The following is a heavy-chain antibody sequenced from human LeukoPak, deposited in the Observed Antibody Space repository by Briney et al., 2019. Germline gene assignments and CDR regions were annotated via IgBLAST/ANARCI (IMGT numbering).Heavy chain of an antibody. Sequence: SETLSLTCTVSGDSISRYYWSWIRQSPGKGLEYIAYIHYSGSTKYNPSLKSRVTISIDTSKNQFSLRLSSVTAADTAVYYCARDAGYDFWSPGAFDIWGQGTMVTVSS. CDR1: GDSISRYY. V-gene: IGHV4-59*01. CDR2: IHYSGST. J-gene: IGHJ3*02. CDR3: ARDAGYDFWSPGAFDI. D-gene: IGHD3/OR15-3a*01.